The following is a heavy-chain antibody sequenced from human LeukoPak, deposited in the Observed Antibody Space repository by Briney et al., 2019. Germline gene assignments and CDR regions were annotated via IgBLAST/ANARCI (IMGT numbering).Heavy chain of an antibody. CDR2: IYYSGST. CDR3: ARHGSITMVRGAMGDAFDI. CDR1: GGSISSYY. D-gene: IGHD3-10*01. Sequence: SETLSLTCTVSGGSISSYYWSWIRQPPGKGLEWIGYIYYSGSTNYNPSLKSRVTISVDTSKNQFSLKLSSVTAADTAVYYCARHGSITMVRGAMGDAFDIWGQGTMVTVSS. J-gene: IGHJ3*02. V-gene: IGHV4-59*08.